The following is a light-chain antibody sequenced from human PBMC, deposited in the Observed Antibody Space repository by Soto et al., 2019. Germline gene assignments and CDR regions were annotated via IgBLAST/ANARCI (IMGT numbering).Light chain of an antibody. CDR3: AAWDDSLSGVV. CDR1: SSNIGGNY. CDR2: RNN. Sequence: QSVLTQPPSASGTTGQRVTISCSGSSSNIGGNYVYWYQQLPGTAPKLLIYRNNQRPSGVPDRFSGSKSGTSASLAISGLRSKDEADYYCAAWDDSLSGVVFGGGTKLTVL. J-gene: IGLJ2*01. V-gene: IGLV1-47*01.